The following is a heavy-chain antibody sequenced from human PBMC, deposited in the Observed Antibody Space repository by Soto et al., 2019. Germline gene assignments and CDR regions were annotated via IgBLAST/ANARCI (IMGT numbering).Heavy chain of an antibody. CDR3: AISSEGYSYGID. Sequence: EVQLVESGGGLVQPGGSLRLSCAASGFTFSNYWMHWVRQDPEKGLLWVSRINSDGSSTVYAVSVKGRFTVSRDNAKNTVYLQMSSLRAEDTAVYFCAISSEGYSYGIDWGQGTLVTVS. D-gene: IGHD5-18*01. J-gene: IGHJ4*02. CDR1: GFTFSNYW. V-gene: IGHV3-74*01. CDR2: INSDGSST.